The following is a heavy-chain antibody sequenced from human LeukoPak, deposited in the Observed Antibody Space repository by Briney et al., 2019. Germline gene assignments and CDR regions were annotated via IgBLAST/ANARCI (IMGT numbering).Heavy chain of an antibody. CDR2: IYYSGST. CDR3: ARVGSGSSISIFDY. CDR1: GGSISSGAYY. Sequence: SETLSLTCTVSGGSISSGAYYWIWIRQPPGKGLEWIGYIYYSGSTYYNPSLKSRVTISVDTSKNQFSLKLSSVTAADTAVYYCARVGSGSSISIFDYWGQGTLVTVSS. D-gene: IGHD6-6*01. V-gene: IGHV4-30-4*01. J-gene: IGHJ4*02.